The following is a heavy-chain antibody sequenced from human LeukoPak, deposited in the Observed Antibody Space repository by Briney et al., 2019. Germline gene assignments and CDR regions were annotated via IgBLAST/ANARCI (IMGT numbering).Heavy chain of an antibody. V-gene: IGHV1-2*02. CDR2: INPNSGGT. Sequence: ASVTVSYKASGYTFTDYYMHWVRQAPGQGREWMGWINPNSGGTNYAQKFQGRVTTTRDTSISTAYMELSRLRSDDTAVYYCARGDIAARPFYYYYMDVWGKGTTVTVSS. CDR3: ARGDIAARPFYYYYMDV. D-gene: IGHD6-6*01. CDR1: GYTFTDYY. J-gene: IGHJ6*03.